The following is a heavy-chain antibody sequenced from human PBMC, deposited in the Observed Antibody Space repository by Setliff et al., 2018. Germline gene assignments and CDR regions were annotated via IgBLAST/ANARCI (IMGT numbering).Heavy chain of an antibody. CDR3: ARESYYYYMDV. J-gene: IGHJ6*03. V-gene: IGHV4-61*02. CDR2: IYASGST. CDR1: GGSISSGSHY. Sequence: SETRSLTCTVSGGSISSGSHYWSWIRQPAGKGLEWIGRIYASGSTNYNPSLKSRVTISVDMSKNQFSLKLSSVTAADTAVYYCARESYYYYMDVWGKGTTVTVSS.